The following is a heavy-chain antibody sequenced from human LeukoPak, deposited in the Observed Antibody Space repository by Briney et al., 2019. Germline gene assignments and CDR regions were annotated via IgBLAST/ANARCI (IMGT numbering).Heavy chain of an antibody. D-gene: IGHD2-2*01. CDR3: ATGGLRYCSTTSCLGY. J-gene: IGHJ4*02. Sequence: PSETLSLTCTVSGSSISNYYWSWIRQPPGKGLEWIGYIYYSGSTSYNPSLRSRVTMSVDTSKKFFSLHMTSVTAADTAVYYCATGGLRYCSTTSCLGYWGQGTLVTVAS. V-gene: IGHV4-59*01. CDR1: GSSISNYY. CDR2: IYYSGST.